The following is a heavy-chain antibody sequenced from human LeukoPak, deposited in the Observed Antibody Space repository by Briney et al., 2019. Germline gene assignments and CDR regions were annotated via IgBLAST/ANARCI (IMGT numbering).Heavy chain of an antibody. J-gene: IGHJ5*02. D-gene: IGHD5-18*01. CDR1: GFSFSSNA. CDR2: LSTGAYT. Sequence: GGSLRLSCAASGFSFSSNAMSWVRQAPGRGLEWVSTLSTGAYTYYADSVKGRFTISRDDSKNTLYLQMNSLRAEDTALYYCAKDGGGYSYGLNWFDPWGQGTLVTVSS. CDR3: AKDGGGYSYGLNWFDP. V-gene: IGHV3-23*01.